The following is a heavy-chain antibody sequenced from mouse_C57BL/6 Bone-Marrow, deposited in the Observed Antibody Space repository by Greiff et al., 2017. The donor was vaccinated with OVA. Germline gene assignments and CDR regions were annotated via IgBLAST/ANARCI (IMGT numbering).Heavy chain of an antibody. CDR1: GYTFTSYW. V-gene: IGHV1-69*01. D-gene: IGHD1-1*01. Sequence: QVQLQQPGAELVMPGASVKLSCKASGYTFTSYWMHWVKQRPGQGLEWIGEIDPSDSYTNYNQKFKGKSTLTVDKSSSTAYMQLSSLTSEDSAVYYFSTLLYDVSSPYYFDYWGQGTTLTVSS. CDR2: IDPSDSYT. CDR3: STLLYDVSSPYYFDY. J-gene: IGHJ2*01.